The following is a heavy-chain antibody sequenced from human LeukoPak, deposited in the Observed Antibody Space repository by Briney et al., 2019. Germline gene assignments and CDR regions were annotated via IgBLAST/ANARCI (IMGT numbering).Heavy chain of an antibody. CDR1: GFTFSSHA. V-gene: IGHV3-23*01. CDR2: IDISGSNA. CDR3: AKELRPNDY. J-gene: IGHJ4*02. Sequence: GGSLRLSCAASGFTFSSHAMSWVRQAPGRGLGWVSSIDISGSNAYYADSVKGRFTISRDNSRSTLYLQMDSLRAEDSAIYYCAKELRPNDYWGQGTLVTVSS. D-gene: IGHD4-17*01.